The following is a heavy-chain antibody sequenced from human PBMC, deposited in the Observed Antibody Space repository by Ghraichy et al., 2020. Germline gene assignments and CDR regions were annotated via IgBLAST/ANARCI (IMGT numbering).Heavy chain of an antibody. CDR3: ARHSPYSSSSGPAFDI. CDR1: GGSISSSSYY. CDR2: IYYSEST. Sequence: SETLSLTCTVSGGSISSSSYYWGWIRQPPGKGLEWIGSIYYSESTYYNPSLKSRVTISVDTSKNQFSLKLSSVTAADTAVYYCARHSPYSSSSGPAFDIWGQGTMVTVSS. D-gene: IGHD6-6*01. J-gene: IGHJ3*02. V-gene: IGHV4-39*01.